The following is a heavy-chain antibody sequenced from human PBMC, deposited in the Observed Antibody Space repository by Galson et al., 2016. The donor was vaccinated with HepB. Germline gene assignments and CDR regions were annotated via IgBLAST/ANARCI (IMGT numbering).Heavy chain of an antibody. CDR3: AKVLWFGEPNPFDY. CDR2: IKEDGGEQ. Sequence: SLRLSCAASGFTFRSYWMSWVRQAPGTGLERVANIKEDGGEQYYVDSVKGRFTVSRDNAKNSLYLQMNSLRAEDTAVYYCAKVLWFGEPNPFDYWGQGTLVTVSS. CDR1: GFTFRSYW. V-gene: IGHV3-7*01. J-gene: IGHJ4*02. D-gene: IGHD3-10*01.